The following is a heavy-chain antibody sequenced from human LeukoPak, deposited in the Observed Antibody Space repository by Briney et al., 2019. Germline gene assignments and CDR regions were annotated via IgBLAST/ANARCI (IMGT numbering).Heavy chain of an antibody. CDR3: ARDRYCSSTSCKYYFDY. CDR2: TYYRSKWYN. CDR1: GDSVSINSAA. Sequence: SPTLSLTFALSGDSVSINSAAWNWIRQSPSRGLEWLGRTYYRSKWYNDYAVSVKSRITINPDTSKNQFSLQLNSVTPEDTAVYYCARDRYCSSTSCKYYFDYWGQGTLVTVSS. J-gene: IGHJ4*02. V-gene: IGHV6-1*01. D-gene: IGHD2-2*01.